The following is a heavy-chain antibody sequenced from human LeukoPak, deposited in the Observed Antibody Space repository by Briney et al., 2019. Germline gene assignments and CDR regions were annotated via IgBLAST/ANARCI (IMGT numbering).Heavy chain of an antibody. CDR3: ARENVLRFFEWSVDGFDL. V-gene: IGHV1-2*02. Sequence: ASVKVSCKASGYSFTDSYNHWVRQTRGQGLEWMGWMNPKSGGTNYAPKFQGRVTMTGDTSITTAYMEVSSLTPDDTAVYYCARENVLRFFEWSVDGFDLWGQGTVVTVSA. J-gene: IGHJ3*01. CDR1: GYSFTDSY. CDR2: MNPKSGGT. D-gene: IGHD3-3*01.